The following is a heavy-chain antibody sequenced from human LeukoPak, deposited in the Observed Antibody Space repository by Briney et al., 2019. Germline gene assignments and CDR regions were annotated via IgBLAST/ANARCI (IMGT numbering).Heavy chain of an antibody. D-gene: IGHD1-26*01. CDR3: AKGWPTGRNYFDF. Sequence: GGSLRLSCAASGFTFSSYSMNWDRQAPGKGREWVSVISGSGYYSYYADSVKGRFTVSRDNSKTTLYLQMNSLRADDTDVYYCAKGWPTGRNYFDFWGQGTLVTVSS. CDR1: GFTFSSYS. CDR2: ISGSGYYS. J-gene: IGHJ4*02. V-gene: IGHV3-23*01.